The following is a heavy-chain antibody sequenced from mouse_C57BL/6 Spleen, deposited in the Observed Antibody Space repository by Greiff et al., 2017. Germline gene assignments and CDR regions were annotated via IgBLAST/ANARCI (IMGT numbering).Heavy chain of an antibody. Sequence: VKLMESGAELARPGASVKLSCKASGYTFTSYGISWVKQRTGQGLEWIGEIYPRSGNTYYNEKFKGKATLTADKSSSTAYMELRSLTSEDSAVYFCAERLNYWGQGTTLTVSS. CDR3: AERLNY. CDR2: IYPRSGNT. D-gene: IGHD1-1*01. CDR1: GYTFTSYG. J-gene: IGHJ2*01. V-gene: IGHV1-81*01.